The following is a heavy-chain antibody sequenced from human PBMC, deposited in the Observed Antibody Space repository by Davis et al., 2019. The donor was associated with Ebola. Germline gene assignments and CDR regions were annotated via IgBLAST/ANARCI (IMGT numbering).Heavy chain of an antibody. D-gene: IGHD2-8*02. Sequence: ASVKVSCKASGGTFSSYAISWVRQAPGQGLEWMGWMNPNSGNTGYAQKFQGRVTMTRNTSISTAYMELSSLRSEDTAVYYCARGEGVYCTGGVCYKVDDAFDIWGQGTMVTVSS. CDR2: MNPNSGNT. CDR3: ARGEGVYCTGGVCYKVDDAFDI. J-gene: IGHJ3*02. V-gene: IGHV1-8*02. CDR1: GGTFSSYA.